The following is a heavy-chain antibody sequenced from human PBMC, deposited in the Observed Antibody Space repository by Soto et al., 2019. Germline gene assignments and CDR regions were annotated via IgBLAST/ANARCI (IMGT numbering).Heavy chain of an antibody. CDR1: GYSFAGYW. D-gene: IGHD3-22*01. Sequence: GESLKISWKGSGYSFAGYWITWVRQKPGKGLEWMGRIDPSDSQTYYSPSFRGHVTISVTKSITTVFLQWSSLRASDTAMYYCARQIYDSDTGPNFQYYFDSWGQGTPVTVSS. CDR2: IDPSDSQT. CDR3: ARQIYDSDTGPNFQYYFDS. V-gene: IGHV5-10-1*01. J-gene: IGHJ4*02.